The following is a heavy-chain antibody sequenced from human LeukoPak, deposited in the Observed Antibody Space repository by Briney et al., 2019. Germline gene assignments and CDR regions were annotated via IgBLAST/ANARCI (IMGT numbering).Heavy chain of an antibody. Sequence: SETLSLTCSVSDDSITIYYWTWIRQPPGKGLEWIGYIDHTGTTNYNPSLNSRVTISRDTSKNHFSLQLSSVTAADTAVYYCARKVGAPNWYFDLWGRGTLVTVSS. J-gene: IGHJ2*01. V-gene: IGHV4-59*01. CDR2: IDHTGTT. D-gene: IGHD1-26*01. CDR1: DDSITIYY. CDR3: ARKVGAPNWYFDL.